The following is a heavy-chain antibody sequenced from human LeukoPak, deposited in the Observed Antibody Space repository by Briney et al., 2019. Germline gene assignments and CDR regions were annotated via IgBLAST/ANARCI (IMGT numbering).Heavy chain of an antibody. CDR2: ISGSGGST. Sequence: PGGSLRLSCAASGFTFSSYAMSWVRQAPGKGLEWVSAISGSGGSTYYADSVKGRFTISRDNSKNTLYLQMNSLRAEDTAVYYCAKLDADIVVVLAASDPWGQGTLVTVSS. D-gene: IGHD2-2*01. V-gene: IGHV3-23*01. CDR3: AKLDADIVVVLAASDP. CDR1: GFTFSSYA. J-gene: IGHJ5*02.